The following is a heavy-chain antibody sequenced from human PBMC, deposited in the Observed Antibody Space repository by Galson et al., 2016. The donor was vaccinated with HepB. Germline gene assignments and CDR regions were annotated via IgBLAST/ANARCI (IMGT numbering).Heavy chain of an antibody. CDR3: AKDSFPALYCSGVRCSRGPLFDY. J-gene: IGHJ4*02. CDR1: GFKFDDYA. Sequence: SLRLSCAASGFKFDDYAMHWIRQVPGKGLEWVSLISWDGDNTYYADSVKGRFTIFRDNSKNSLYLQMSSLRTEDTALYYCAKDSFPALYCSGVRCSRGPLFDYWGQGTQVTVSS. D-gene: IGHD2-15*01. V-gene: IGHV3-43*01. CDR2: ISWDGDNT.